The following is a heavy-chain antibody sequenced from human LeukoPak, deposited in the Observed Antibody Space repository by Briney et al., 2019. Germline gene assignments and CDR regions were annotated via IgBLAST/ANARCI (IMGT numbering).Heavy chain of an antibody. V-gene: IGHV2-70*11. D-gene: IGHD6-6*01. CDR1: GFSLSTSGMC. Sequence: SGPALVKPTQTLTLTCTFSGFSLSTSGMCVSWIRQPPGKALEWLARIDWDDDKYYSTSLKTRLTISKDTSKNQVVLTMTNMDPVDTATYYCARTYAKGPYSSSSLPDYWGQGTLVTVSS. J-gene: IGHJ4*02. CDR2: IDWDDDK. CDR3: ARTYAKGPYSSSSLPDY.